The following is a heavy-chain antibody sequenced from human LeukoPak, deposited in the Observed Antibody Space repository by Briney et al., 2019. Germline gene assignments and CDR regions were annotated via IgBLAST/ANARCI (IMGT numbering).Heavy chain of an antibody. V-gene: IGHV4-38-2*01. J-gene: IGHJ4*02. Sequence: SETLSLTCAVSGYSISSGYYWGWIRQPPGKGLEWIGSIYHSGSTYYNPSLKSRVTISVDTSKNQFSLKLSSVTAADTGVYYCARHGKDIVVAYFDYWGQGTLVTVSS. CDR2: IYHSGST. CDR3: ARHGKDIVVAYFDY. D-gene: IGHD2-2*01. CDR1: GYSISSGYY.